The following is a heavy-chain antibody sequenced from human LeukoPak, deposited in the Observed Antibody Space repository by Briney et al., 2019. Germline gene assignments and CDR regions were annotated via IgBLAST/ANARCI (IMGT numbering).Heavy chain of an antibody. CDR3: ARGRFYRGGNGVVGY. CDR2: MNPNSGNT. J-gene: IGHJ4*02. D-gene: IGHD4-23*01. V-gene: IGHV1-8*01. Sequence: ASVKVSCKASGYTFTSYDINWVRQATGQGLEWMGWMNPNSGNTGYAQKFQGRVTMTRNTSISTAYMELSSLRPEDTAVYYCARGRFYRGGNGVVGYWGQGTLVTVSS. CDR1: GYTFTSYD.